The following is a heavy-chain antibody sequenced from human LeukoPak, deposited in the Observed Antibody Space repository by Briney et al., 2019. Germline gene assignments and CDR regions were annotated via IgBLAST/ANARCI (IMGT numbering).Heavy chain of an antibody. D-gene: IGHD2-2*01. V-gene: IGHV3-74*01. CDR3: ARGDCCSTSCYQFDY. Sequence: PGGSLRLSCAASGFTFSSYWMHWVRQAPGKGLVWVSRINTDGSSTSYADSVKGRFTISRDNAKNTLYLQMNSLRAEDTAVYYCARGDCCSTSCYQFDYWGQGTLVTVSS. CDR2: INTDGSST. J-gene: IGHJ4*02. CDR1: GFTFSSYW.